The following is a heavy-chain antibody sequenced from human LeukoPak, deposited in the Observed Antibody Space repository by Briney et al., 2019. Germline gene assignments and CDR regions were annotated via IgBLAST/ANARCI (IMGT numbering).Heavy chain of an antibody. Sequence: GGSLRLSYAASGFTFSSYAMSWVRQAPGKGLEWVSGISGSGGSTYYADSVKGRFTISRDNSKNTLYLQMNSLRAEDTAVYYCAKTRAGHNTFDYWGQGTLVTVSS. CDR3: AKTRAGHNTFDY. D-gene: IGHD6-13*01. V-gene: IGHV3-23*01. CDR2: ISGSGGST. CDR1: GFTFSSYA. J-gene: IGHJ4*02.